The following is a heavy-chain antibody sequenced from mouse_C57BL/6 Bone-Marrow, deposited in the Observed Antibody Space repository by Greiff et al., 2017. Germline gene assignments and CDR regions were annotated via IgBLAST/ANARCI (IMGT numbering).Heavy chain of an antibody. CDR3: ARSMGYGRALYYFDY. Sequence: VQLQQPGAELVMPGASVKLSCKASGYTFTSYWMHWVKQRPGQGLEWIGEIDPSDSYTNYNQKFKGKSTLTVDKSSSTAYMQLSSLTSEDSAVYYCARSMGYGRALYYFDYWGHGTTLTVSS. CDR2: IDPSDSYT. V-gene: IGHV1-69*01. CDR1: GYTFTSYW. D-gene: IGHD1-1*01. J-gene: IGHJ2*01.